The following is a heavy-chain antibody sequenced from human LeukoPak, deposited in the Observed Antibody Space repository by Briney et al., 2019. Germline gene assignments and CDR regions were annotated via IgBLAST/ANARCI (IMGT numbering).Heavy chain of an antibody. CDR1: GYTFTSYA. Sequence: ASVKVSCKASGYTFTSYAMHWVRQAPGQRLEWMGWINAGDGNTKYSQNFQGRVTITRDTSASTAYMELSSLRSEDTAVYYCARDGATEEYYYFDYWGQGTLVTVSS. J-gene: IGHJ4*02. CDR2: INAGDGNT. CDR3: ARDGATEEYYYFDY. D-gene: IGHD1-26*01. V-gene: IGHV1-3*01.